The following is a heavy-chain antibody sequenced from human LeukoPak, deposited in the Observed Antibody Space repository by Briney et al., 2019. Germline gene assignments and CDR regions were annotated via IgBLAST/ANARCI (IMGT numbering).Heavy chain of an antibody. CDR3: ARDVGGGGLAFDI. J-gene: IGHJ3*02. Sequence: PGGSLRLSCAASGFTFSSYAMHWVRQAPGKGLEWVAVISYDGSNKYYADSVKGRFTISRDNSKNTLYLQMNSLGAEDTAVYYCARDVGGGGLAFDIWGQGTMVTVSS. CDR1: GFTFSSYA. V-gene: IGHV3-30*14. CDR2: ISYDGSNK. D-gene: IGHD3-16*01.